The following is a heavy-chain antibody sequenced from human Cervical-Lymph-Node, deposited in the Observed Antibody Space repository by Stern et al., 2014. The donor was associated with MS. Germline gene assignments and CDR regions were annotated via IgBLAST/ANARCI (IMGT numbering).Heavy chain of an antibody. J-gene: IGHJ4*02. CDR3: AAAPLAYYYDTTAYYSSY. Sequence: QMQLVQSGAEVKKPGASVKVSCKVSRYTLTELSVHWVRQAPGKGLEWMGGFDPEDIKTVYAQRFQGRITMTEDASTDTAYMELSSLTSEDTAVYYCAAAPLAYYYDTTAYYSSYWGQGTLVTVSS. V-gene: IGHV1-24*01. D-gene: IGHD3-22*01. CDR1: RYTLTELS. CDR2: FDPEDIKT.